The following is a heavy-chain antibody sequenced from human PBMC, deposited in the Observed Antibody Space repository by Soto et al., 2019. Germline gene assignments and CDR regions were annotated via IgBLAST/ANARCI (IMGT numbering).Heavy chain of an antibody. CDR3: AVAGAGPPAIGY. V-gene: IGHV3-74*01. CDR1: GFTFSSYW. J-gene: IGHJ4*02. Sequence: EVQLVESGGGLVQPGGSLRLSCAASGFTFSSYWMHWVRQAPGKGLVWVSRINSDGSSTSYAYSVKGRFTISRDNAKNTLYRQMNSLRAEDTAVYYCAVAGAGPPAIGYWGQGTRVTVSS. CDR2: INSDGSST. D-gene: IGHD6-19*01.